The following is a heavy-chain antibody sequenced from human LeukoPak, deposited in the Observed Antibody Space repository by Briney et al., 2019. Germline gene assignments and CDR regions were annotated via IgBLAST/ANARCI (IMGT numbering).Heavy chain of an antibody. CDR1: GFPFSSYA. CDR2: ISGPGGRT. V-gene: IGHV3-23*01. Sequence: GGSLRLSCAASGFPFSSYAMHWVRQAPGKGLEWVSAISGPGGRTYYADSVQGRFTFSTDTSKNTLYLQMTSLRAEDTAVYYCAKKVGGVYAFDIWGQGTMVTVSS. J-gene: IGHJ3*02. CDR3: AKKVGGVYAFDI. D-gene: IGHD3-16*01.